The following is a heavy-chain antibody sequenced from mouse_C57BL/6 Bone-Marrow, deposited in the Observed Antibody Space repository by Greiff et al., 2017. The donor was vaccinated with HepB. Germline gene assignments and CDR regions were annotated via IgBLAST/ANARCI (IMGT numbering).Heavy chain of an antibody. J-gene: IGHJ3*01. CDR3: VSDAWFAY. CDR2: IRSKSNNYAT. Sequence: EVQLVESGGGLVQPKGSLKLSCAASGFSFNTYAMNWVRQAPGKGLEWVARIRSKSNNYATYYADSVKARFTISRDDSESMLYLQMNNLKAEDTAMYYCVSDAWFAYWGQGTLVTVSA. CDR1: GFSFNTYA. V-gene: IGHV10-1*01.